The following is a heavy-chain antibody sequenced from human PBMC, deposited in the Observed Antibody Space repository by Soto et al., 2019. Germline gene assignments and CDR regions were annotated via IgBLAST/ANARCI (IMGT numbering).Heavy chain of an antibody. Sequence: GGSLRLSCSASGFPFSSYTMYWVRQAPGQGLEWVSSITTGGSRNIFYADSVKGRFTISRDNANNILYLQMNNLRVEDTAVYYCARDDPIFGAIPRMDSLGKGTTVTVSS. J-gene: IGHJ6*04. CDR2: ITTGGSRNI. D-gene: IGHD3-3*01. CDR1: GFPFSSYT. V-gene: IGHV3-21*01. CDR3: ARDDPIFGAIPRMDS.